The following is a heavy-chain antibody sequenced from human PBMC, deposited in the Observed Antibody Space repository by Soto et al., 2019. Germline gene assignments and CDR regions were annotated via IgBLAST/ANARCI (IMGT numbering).Heavy chain of an antibody. Sequence: QVQLQQWGAGLLKPSETLSLTCAVYSGSFSGYYYSWIRQPPGKGLEWIGEITHGGSTTYSPSLNSRVTISIDTSKNQFSLKMTSVTAADTAVYYCARGRLFLTPSGLAITYFDYWGQGSLVSVSS. V-gene: IGHV4-34*01. CDR2: ITHGGST. CDR3: ARGRLFLTPSGLAITYFDY. CDR1: SGSFSGYY. J-gene: IGHJ4*02. D-gene: IGHD3-3*01.